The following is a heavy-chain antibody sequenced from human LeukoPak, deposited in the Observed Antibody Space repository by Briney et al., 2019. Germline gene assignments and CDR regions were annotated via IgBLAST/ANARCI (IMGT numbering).Heavy chain of an antibody. D-gene: IGHD4-23*01. J-gene: IGHJ4*02. V-gene: IGHV4-59*08. Sequence: SETLSLTCTVSGDSISSYYWSWLRQSPGKGLEWIGYIYNSGSTKYNPSLKSRVTISIDTSKNQFSMKLRSVTAADTAVYHCARHGPDYGGNFDFWGQGTLVTVSS. CDR2: IYNSGST. CDR3: ARHGPDYGGNFDF. CDR1: GDSISSYY.